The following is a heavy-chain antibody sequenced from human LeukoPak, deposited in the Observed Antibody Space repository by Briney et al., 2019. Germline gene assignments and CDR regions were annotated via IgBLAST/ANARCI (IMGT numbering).Heavy chain of an antibody. CDR1: DDSITMYY. Sequence: SETLSLTCSVSDDSITMYYWTWIRQPPGKGLEWIGYVDHTGITNFSPSLNGRVSISRDTTKNLFSLRVRSVTAADTAVYFCARGRVSSSTWHSTYYNYFYMDVWGKGTTVTVSS. CDR2: VDHTGIT. V-gene: IGHV4-59*01. CDR3: ARGRVSSSTWHSTYYNYFYMDV. J-gene: IGHJ6*03. D-gene: IGHD5-12*01.